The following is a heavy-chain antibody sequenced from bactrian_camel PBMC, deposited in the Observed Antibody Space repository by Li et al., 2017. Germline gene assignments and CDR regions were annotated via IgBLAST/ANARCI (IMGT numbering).Heavy chain of an antibody. D-gene: IGHD6*01. CDR2: ISRDGTA. J-gene: IGHJ4*01. V-gene: IGHV3S53*01. CDR1: GNRFSNKC. Sequence: VQLVESGGGSAQAGESLTLSCTTNGNRFSNKCMGWFRQGPDKEREWLASISRDGTASYADSVQGRFTISLDNAKSTLYLRMNSLKTEDTAVYYCVGYGGSARYLRPCENTHWARGPRSPSP.